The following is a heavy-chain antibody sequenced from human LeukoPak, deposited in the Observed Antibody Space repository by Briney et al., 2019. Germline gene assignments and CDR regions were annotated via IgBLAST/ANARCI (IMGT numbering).Heavy chain of an antibody. D-gene: IGHD6-6*01. Sequence: SETLSLTCAVYGGSFSGYYWSWVRQPPGKGLEWVGEINHSGSTNYNPSLNRRVTISLDTSKNQFSLKLSSVTAADTAVYYCALHSSSALFDYWGQGTLVTVSS. V-gene: IGHV4-34*01. CDR3: ALHSSSALFDY. CDR1: GGSFSGYY. J-gene: IGHJ4*02. CDR2: INHSGST.